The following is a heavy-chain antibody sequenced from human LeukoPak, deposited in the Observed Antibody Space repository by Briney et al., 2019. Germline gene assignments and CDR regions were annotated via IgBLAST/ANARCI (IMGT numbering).Heavy chain of an antibody. Sequence: ASVKVSFKVSGYTLTELSMHWVRQAPGKGLEWMGGFDPEDGETIYAQKFQGRVTMTEDTSTDTAYMELSSLRSEDTAVYYCATGVSGYFYYFDYWGQGTLVTVSS. V-gene: IGHV1-24*01. CDR2: FDPEDGET. J-gene: IGHJ4*02. CDR3: ATGVSGYFYYFDY. CDR1: GYTLTELS. D-gene: IGHD3-22*01.